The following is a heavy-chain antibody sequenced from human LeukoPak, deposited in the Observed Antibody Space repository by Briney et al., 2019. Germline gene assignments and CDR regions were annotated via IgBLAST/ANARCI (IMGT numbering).Heavy chain of an antibody. CDR1: GGSISSYY. J-gene: IGHJ6*03. D-gene: IGHD3-10*01. CDR3: ARDVRGSGSFLIYYMDV. Sequence: PSETLSLTCTVSGGSISSYYWSWIRQPAGEGLEWIGRIYTSGSTNYNPSLKSRVTMSVDTSKNQFSLKLSSVTAADTAVYYCARDVRGSGSFLIYYMDVWGKGTTVTVSS. V-gene: IGHV4-4*07. CDR2: IYTSGST.